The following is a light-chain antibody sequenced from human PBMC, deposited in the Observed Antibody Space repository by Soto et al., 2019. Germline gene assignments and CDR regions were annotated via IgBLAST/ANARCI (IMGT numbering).Light chain of an antibody. CDR2: VVS. CDR1: KDIRGV. V-gene: IGKV1-13*02. J-gene: IGKJ5*01. Sequence: AIQLTQSPSSLSASVGDRVTITCRASKDIRGVLAWYQQKQGKPPKLLIFVVSSLQSGVPSRFSGSGSGTDFTLTISSLQPEDFATYYCQQFNTYPITFGQGTRLEIK. CDR3: QQFNTYPIT.